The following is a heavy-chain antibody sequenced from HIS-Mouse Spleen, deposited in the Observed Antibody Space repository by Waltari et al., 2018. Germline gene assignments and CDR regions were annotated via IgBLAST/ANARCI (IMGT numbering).Heavy chain of an antibody. J-gene: IGHJ4*02. CDR2: INPNSGGT. Sequence: QVQLVQSGAEVKKPGASVKVSCKAAGYTVTGYYMPWVRRAPGQGLEWMGWINPNSGGTNYAQKFQGRVTMTRDTSISTAYMELSRLRSDDTAVYYCARDRGSSSWDFDYWGQGTLVTVSS. CDR1: GYTVTGYY. CDR3: ARDRGSSSWDFDY. V-gene: IGHV1-2*02. D-gene: IGHD6-13*01.